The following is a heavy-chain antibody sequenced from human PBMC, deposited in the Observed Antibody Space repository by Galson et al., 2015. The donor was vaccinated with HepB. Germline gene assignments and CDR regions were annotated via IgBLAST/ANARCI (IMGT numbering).Heavy chain of an antibody. CDR2: IGTAGDT. J-gene: IGHJ2*01. CDR3: ARVKHTSGYYTPDWYFDL. D-gene: IGHD3-22*01. CDR1: GFTFSSYD. V-gene: IGHV3-13*04. Sequence: SLRLSCAASGFTFSSYDMHWVRQGTGKGLEWVSAIGTAGDTYYPGSVKGRFTISRENAENSFYLQMNSLRAGDTAVYYCARVKHTSGYYTPDWYFDLWGRGTLVTVSS.